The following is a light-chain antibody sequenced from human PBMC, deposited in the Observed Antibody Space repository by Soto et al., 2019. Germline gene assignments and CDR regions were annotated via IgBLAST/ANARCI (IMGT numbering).Light chain of an antibody. CDR2: DVS. J-gene: IGLJ1*01. CDR3: NSYRTFSNYV. CDR1: SSDIGGYNF. V-gene: IGLV2-14*03. Sequence: QSALTQPASVSGSPGQSITISCTGTSSDIGGYNFVSWYQHHPGKAPKLLIHDVSNRPSGVSSRFSGSKSGNTASLTISGLPAEDEADYYCNSYRTFSNYVFGTGTKLTVL.